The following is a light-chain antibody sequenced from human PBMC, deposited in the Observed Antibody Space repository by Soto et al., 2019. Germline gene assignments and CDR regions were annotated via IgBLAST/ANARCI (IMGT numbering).Light chain of an antibody. J-gene: IGKJ1*01. Sequence: EIVLTQSPATLSLSPGERATLSCRASQSISSYLAWYQQKPGQAPRLLIYDAYNRATGIPARFSGSGSGTDFTLTISSLEPEDFAVDYCQQRPSWTFGQGTKVEI. CDR3: QQRPSWT. CDR1: QSISSY. V-gene: IGKV3-11*01. CDR2: DAY.